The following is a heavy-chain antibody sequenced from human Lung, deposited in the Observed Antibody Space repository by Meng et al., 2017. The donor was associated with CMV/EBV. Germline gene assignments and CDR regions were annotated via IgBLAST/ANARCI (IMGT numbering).Heavy chain of an antibody. V-gene: IGHV3-9*01. CDR1: GFTFDDYT. J-gene: IGHJ6*02. Sequence: SLRLXXAASGFTFDDYTMYWVRQTPGKGLEWVSAISWNSAIRDYAGSVKGRFIISRDNAKKTLYLQMNTLRIEDTALYYCARAQKSALMTGMGVWGQGXAVTGS. D-gene: IGHD3-10*01. CDR3: ARAQKSALMTGMGV. CDR2: ISWNSAIR.